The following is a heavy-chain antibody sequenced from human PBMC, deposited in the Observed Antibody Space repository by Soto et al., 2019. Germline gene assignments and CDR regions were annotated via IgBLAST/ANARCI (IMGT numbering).Heavy chain of an antibody. Sequence: QVQLQESGPGLVKPSETLSLTCSVSGGSISSYYWSWIRQPPGKGLEWIGYIYYTGSTNYNPSLMSRVTVSVDTSKNQFSLTLGAVTAADTAVYYCARALRGVVVVAAREVVVWGQGTAVTVSS. J-gene: IGHJ6*02. D-gene: IGHD2-15*01. CDR1: GGSISSYY. CDR3: ARALRGVVVVAAREVVV. CDR2: IYYTGST. V-gene: IGHV4-59*01.